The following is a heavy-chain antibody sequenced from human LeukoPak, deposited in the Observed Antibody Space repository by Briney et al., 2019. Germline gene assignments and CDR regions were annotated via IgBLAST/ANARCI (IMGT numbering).Heavy chain of an antibody. CDR2: IYYSGST. D-gene: IGHD3-9*01. CDR1: GGSISSSSYY. Sequence: PSQTLSLTCTVSGGSISSSSYYWGWIRQPPGKGLEWIGSIYYSGSTYYNPSLKSRVTISVDTSKNQFSLKLSSVTAADTAVYYCARTASGYDILTGYYFTPTGMDVWGQGTTVTVSS. CDR3: ARTASGYDILTGYYFTPTGMDV. J-gene: IGHJ6*02. V-gene: IGHV4-39*01.